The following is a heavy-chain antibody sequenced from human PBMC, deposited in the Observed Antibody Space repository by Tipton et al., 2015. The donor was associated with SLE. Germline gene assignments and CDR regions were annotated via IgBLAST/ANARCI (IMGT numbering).Heavy chain of an antibody. J-gene: IGHJ4*02. CDR2: IYYSGST. V-gene: IGHV4-61*01. CDR3: ARDRQPYFDY. D-gene: IGHD6-13*01. CDR1: GGSISSSSYY. Sequence: TLSLTCTVSGGSISSSSYYWGWIRQPPGKGLEWIGYIYYSGSTNYNPSLKSRVTISVDTSKNQFSLKLSSVTAADTAVYYCARDRQPYFDYWGQGTLVTVSS.